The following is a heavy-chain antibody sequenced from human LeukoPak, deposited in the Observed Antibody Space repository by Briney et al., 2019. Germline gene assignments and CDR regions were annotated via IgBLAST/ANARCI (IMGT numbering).Heavy chain of an antibody. J-gene: IGHJ4*02. V-gene: IGHV3-21*01. CDR1: GFTFSSYE. Sequence: SGGSLRLSCAASGFTFSSYEMNWVRQAPGKGLEWVSSISSSSSYIYYADSVKGRFTISRDNAKNSLYLQMNSLRAEDTAVYYCASTRYYYESIGYNTFDYWGQGSLVTVSS. D-gene: IGHD3-22*01. CDR2: ISSSSSYI. CDR3: ASTRYYYESIGYNTFDY.